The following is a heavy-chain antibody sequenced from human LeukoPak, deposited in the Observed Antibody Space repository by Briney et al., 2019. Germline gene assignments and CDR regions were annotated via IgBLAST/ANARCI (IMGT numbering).Heavy chain of an antibody. CDR1: GYTFTGYY. J-gene: IGHJ4*02. CDR2: INPNSGGT. CDR3: ARDKQGYYYDSSAYYSLDY. V-gene: IGHV1-2*02. Sequence: VASVKVSCKASGYTFTGYYMHWVRQAPGQGLEWMGWINPNSGGTNYAQKFQGRVTMTRNTSISTAYMELSRLRSDDTAVYYCARDKQGYYYDSSAYYSLDYWGQGTLVTVSS. D-gene: IGHD3-22*01.